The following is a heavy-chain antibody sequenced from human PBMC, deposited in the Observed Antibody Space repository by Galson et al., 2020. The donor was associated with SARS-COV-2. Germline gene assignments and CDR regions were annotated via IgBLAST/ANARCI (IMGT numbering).Heavy chain of an antibody. CDR3: AKRGGLGYCSSTSCYGMGAFDI. D-gene: IGHD2-2*01. J-gene: IGHJ3*02. Sequence: SETLSLTCTVSGGSISSSSYYWGWIRQPPGKGLEWIGSIYYSGSTYYNPSLKSRVTISVDTSKNQFSLKLSSVTAADTAVYYCAKRGGLGYCSSTSCYGMGAFDIWGQGTMVTVSS. CDR1: GGSISSSSYY. V-gene: IGHV4-39*01. CDR2: IYYSGST.